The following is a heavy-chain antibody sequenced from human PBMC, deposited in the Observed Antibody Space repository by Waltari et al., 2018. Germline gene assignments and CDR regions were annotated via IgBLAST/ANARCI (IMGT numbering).Heavy chain of an antibody. Sequence: QVQLQESGPGLVKPSETLSLTCTVSGGSISSHYWSWIRQPPGKGLEWIGYIYYSGSTNYNPSRKSRVTISVDTSKNQFSLKLSSVTAADTAVYYCARVTVAQSEGYYFDYWGQGTLVTVSS. CDR3: ARVTVAQSEGYYFDY. D-gene: IGHD6-19*01. J-gene: IGHJ4*02. V-gene: IGHV4-59*11. CDR1: GGSISSHY. CDR2: IYYSGST.